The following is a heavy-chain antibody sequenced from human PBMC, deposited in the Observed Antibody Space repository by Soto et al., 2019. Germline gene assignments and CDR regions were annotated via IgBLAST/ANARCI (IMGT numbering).Heavy chain of an antibody. V-gene: IGHV4-61*05. CDR1: GGSISSSSYY. D-gene: IGHD6-13*01. CDR2: IFYSGST. J-gene: IGHJ4*02. Sequence: PSETLSLTCTVSGGSISSSSYYWGWIRQPPGKGLEWIGYIFYSGSTTYNPSLKSRVTMSVDTSKNQFSLKLSSVTAADTAVYYCARHVRYSSWYQDYWGQGTLVTVSS. CDR3: ARHVRYSSWYQDY.